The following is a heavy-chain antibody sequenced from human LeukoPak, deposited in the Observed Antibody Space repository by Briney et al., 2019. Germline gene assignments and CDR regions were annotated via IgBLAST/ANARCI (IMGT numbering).Heavy chain of an antibody. J-gene: IGHJ4*02. CDR3: TREVSGSPYFDS. CDR1: GFTFRSYW. Sequence: PGGSLRLSCAASGFTFRSYWMHWVRQGPGKGLLWVARITNDGNTRTYVDSVKGRFTISRDNAKNTLYLQMNSLRAEDTAVYYCTREVSGSPYFDSWAQGTLVTVSS. CDR2: ITNDGNTR. V-gene: IGHV3-74*01. D-gene: IGHD1-26*01.